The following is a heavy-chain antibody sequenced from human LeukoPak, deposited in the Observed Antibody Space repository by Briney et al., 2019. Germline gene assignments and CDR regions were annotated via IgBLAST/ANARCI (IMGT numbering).Heavy chain of an antibody. Sequence: SETLSLTCTVSGGSIISHYWSWIRQSPGKGLEWIGYIYSSENTNYNPSLNSRVTISEDTSKNQFSLKVTSVTTADTAVYYCARQTPYNGNHYFDDGGQGTLVTVSS. V-gene: IGHV4-4*09. CDR2: IYSSENT. D-gene: IGHD1-1*01. CDR1: GGSIISHY. J-gene: IGHJ4*02. CDR3: ARQTPYNGNHYFDD.